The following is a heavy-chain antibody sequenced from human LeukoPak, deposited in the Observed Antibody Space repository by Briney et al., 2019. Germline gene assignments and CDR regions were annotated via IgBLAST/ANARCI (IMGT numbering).Heavy chain of an antibody. CDR2: LSGRGGRI. V-gene: IGHV3-21*01. D-gene: IGHD3-22*01. J-gene: IGHJ5*02. Sequence: GGSLRLSCAASGFTFSSYGMTWVRQAPGKGLEWVAALSGRGGRIYYADSVKGQFTISRDNAKNSLYLDMSSLRADDTAVYYCARAENSDSGGLDPWGQGTLVTVSS. CDR1: GFTFSSYG. CDR3: ARAENSDSGGLDP.